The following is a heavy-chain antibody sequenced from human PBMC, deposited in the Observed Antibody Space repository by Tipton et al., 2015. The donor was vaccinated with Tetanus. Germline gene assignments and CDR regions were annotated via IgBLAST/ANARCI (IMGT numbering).Heavy chain of an antibody. Sequence: QVQLVQSGAEVKKPGASVKVSCKASGYIFTSYGISWVRQAPGQGLEWMGWINPYNGNTNYAQKLQGRVTMTTDTSTSTAHMELRSLRSDDTPVYYCARGRVVATISPFDYWGQGPLVTVSS. D-gene: IGHD5-12*01. V-gene: IGHV1-18*01. J-gene: IGHJ4*02. CDR3: ARGRVVATISPFDY. CDR1: GYIFTSYG. CDR2: INPYNGNT.